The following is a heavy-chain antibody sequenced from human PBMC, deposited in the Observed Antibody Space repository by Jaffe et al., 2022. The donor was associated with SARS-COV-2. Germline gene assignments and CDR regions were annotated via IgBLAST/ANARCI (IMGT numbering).Heavy chain of an antibody. Sequence: QVQLQESGPGLVKPSQTLSLTCTVSGGSISSGSYYWSWIRQPAGKGLEWIGRIYTSGSTNYNPSLKSRVTISVDTSKNQFSLKLSSVTAADTAVYYCARVGFDRGVYWGQGTLVTVSS. J-gene: IGHJ4*02. V-gene: IGHV4-61*02. CDR1: GGSISSGSYY. CDR2: IYTSGST. D-gene: IGHD3-10*01. CDR3: ARVGFDRGVY.